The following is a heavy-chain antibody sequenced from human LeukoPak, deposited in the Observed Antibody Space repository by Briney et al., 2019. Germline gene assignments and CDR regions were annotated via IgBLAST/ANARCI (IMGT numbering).Heavy chain of an antibody. CDR2: FDPEDGET. D-gene: IGHD3-22*01. J-gene: IGHJ6*02. V-gene: IGHV1-24*01. Sequence: GASVTVSCKVSGYTLTELSMHWVRQAPGKGLEWMGGFDPEDGETIYAQKFQGRVTMTEDTSTDTAYMELSSLRSEDTAVYYCATLTMIAPGYYYGVDVWGQGTTVTVSS. CDR1: GYTLTELS. CDR3: ATLTMIAPGYYYGVDV.